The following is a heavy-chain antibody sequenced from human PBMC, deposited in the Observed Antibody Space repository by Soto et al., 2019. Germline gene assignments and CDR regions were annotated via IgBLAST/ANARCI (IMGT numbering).Heavy chain of an antibody. Sequence: QVQLVESGGGVVQPGRSLRLSCAASGFPFTSYGMHWVREGPGKGLEWLAVISYDGTNKFYADSVKGRFTISRDNTKKTLYLQMNSLRPEDAALYYCGGGQVYFDYRGQGTLVIVSS. V-gene: IGHV3-30*03. CDR3: GGGQVYFDY. CDR2: ISYDGTNK. J-gene: IGHJ4*02. CDR1: GFPFTSYG. D-gene: IGHD3-10*01.